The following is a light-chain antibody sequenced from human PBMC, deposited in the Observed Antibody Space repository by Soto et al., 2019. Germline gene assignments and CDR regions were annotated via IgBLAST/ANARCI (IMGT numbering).Light chain of an antibody. CDR2: EVS. V-gene: IGLV2-14*01. Sequence: QSALTQPASVSGSPGQSITISCTGTSSDVGYYNYVSWYQQHPGNAPKLMIYEVSNRPSGVSDRFSGSKSGNTASLNISGLKAEDEAEYYCSSYASSTTLVFFGGGTKLTVL. J-gene: IGLJ2*01. CDR1: SSDVGYYNY. CDR3: SSYASSTTLVF.